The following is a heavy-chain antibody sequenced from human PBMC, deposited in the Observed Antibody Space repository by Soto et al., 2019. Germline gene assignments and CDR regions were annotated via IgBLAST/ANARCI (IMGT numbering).Heavy chain of an antibody. CDR1: GFTFSSYA. CDR2: ISYDGSNK. Sequence: GGSLRLSCAASGFTFSSYAMHWVRQAPGKGLEWVAVISYDGSNKYYADSVKGRFTISRDNSKNTLYLQMNSLRAEDTAVYYCASRSNGYSYGYRALAFDIWGQGTMVTVSS. V-gene: IGHV3-30*14. D-gene: IGHD5-18*01. J-gene: IGHJ3*02. CDR3: ASRSNGYSYGYRALAFDI.